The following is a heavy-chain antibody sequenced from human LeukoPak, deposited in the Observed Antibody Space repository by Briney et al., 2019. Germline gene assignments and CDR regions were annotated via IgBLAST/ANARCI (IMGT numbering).Heavy chain of an antibody. J-gene: IGHJ4*02. V-gene: IGHV4-39*01. CDR3: ASLAGCNYRSIKYYVDY. CDR2: IYYSEST. Sequence: SESLSLTCTVSGGSISSSSYYWGWIRQPPGKGLEWIGSIYYSESTYYNPSLKSRVTISVDTSKNQFSLKLSSVTAADTAVYYCASLAGCNYRSIKYYVDYWGQGTLVTVSS. D-gene: IGHD4-11*01. CDR1: GGSISSSSYY.